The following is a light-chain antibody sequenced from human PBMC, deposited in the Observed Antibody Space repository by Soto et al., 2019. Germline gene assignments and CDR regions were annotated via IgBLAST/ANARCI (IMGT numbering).Light chain of an antibody. CDR3: MQGLPTPQWT. J-gene: IGKJ1*01. CDR1: QTLLHSNGYNY. Sequence: DIVMTQSPLSLPVTPGEPASISCRSSQTLLHSNGYNYLNWYVQKSGQSPQLLIYFGSNRASGVPGRFSGGGSGGDFTLKISRVEAEDVGVYYCMQGLPTPQWTLGQGTKVHIK. CDR2: FGS. V-gene: IGKV2-28*01.